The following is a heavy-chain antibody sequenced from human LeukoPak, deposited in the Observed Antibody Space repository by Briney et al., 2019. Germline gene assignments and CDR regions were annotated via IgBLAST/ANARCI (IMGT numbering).Heavy chain of an antibody. V-gene: IGHV4-34*01. J-gene: IGHJ4*02. Sequence: SETLSLTCAVYGGSFSDYSWSWIRQPPGKGLEWIGEINHSGSTNYNPSLKSRVTISVDTSKNQFSLKLSSVTAADTAVYYCARRRRSPNFDYWGQGTLVTVSS. CDR3: ARRRRSPNFDY. D-gene: IGHD1-26*01. CDR1: GGSFSDYS. CDR2: INHSGST.